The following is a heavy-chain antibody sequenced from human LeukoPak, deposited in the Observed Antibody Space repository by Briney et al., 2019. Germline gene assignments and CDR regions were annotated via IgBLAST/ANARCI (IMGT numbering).Heavy chain of an antibody. Sequence: SETLSLTCTVSGGSVNSYYWSWIRQPAGKGLEWIGHIYASGGNDYNPSLKSRVTMSLDMAKNQFSLRLTSVTAADTAVYFCARMVPAGTHSYWGQGLLVTVSP. J-gene: IGHJ4*02. V-gene: IGHV4-4*07. CDR1: GGSVNSYY. CDR2: IYASGGN. CDR3: ARMVPAGTHSY. D-gene: IGHD2-2*01.